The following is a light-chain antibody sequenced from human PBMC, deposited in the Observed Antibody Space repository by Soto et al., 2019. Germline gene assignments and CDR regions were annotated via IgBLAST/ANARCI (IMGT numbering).Light chain of an antibody. CDR2: EGS. J-gene: IGLJ2*01. Sequence: QSVLTQPASVSGSPGQSITISCTGTSSDVGSYNLVSWYQQHPGKAPKLMIYEGSKRPSGVSNRFSGSKSGNTASLTISGLQAEDEADYYCCSYAGSSTFLDVVFGGGTKVTVL. CDR1: SSDVGSYNL. V-gene: IGLV2-23*03. CDR3: CSYAGSSTFLDVV.